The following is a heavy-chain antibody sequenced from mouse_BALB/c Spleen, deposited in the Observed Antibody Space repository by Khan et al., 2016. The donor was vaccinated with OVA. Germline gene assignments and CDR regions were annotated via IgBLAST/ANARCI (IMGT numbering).Heavy chain of an antibody. D-gene: IGHD2-1*01. CDR1: GYTFTNYY. CDR3: AREGYYGNHRGWFAY. Sequence: QVQLQQSGPELVKPGASVRISCKASGYTFTNYYIHWVKQRPGQGLEWIGWIYPGNVNTKYNEKFKGKATLTADKSSSTAYMQLSSLTSEDSAVYFCAREGYYGNHRGWFAYWGQGTLVTVSA. CDR2: IYPGNVNT. V-gene: IGHV1S56*01. J-gene: IGHJ3*01.